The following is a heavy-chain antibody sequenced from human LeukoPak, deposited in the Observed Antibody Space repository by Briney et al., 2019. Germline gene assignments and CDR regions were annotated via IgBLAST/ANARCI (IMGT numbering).Heavy chain of an antibody. J-gene: IGHJ4*02. CDR2: IIPILGIA. Sequence: SVKVSCKASGYTFTAYYMHWVRQAPGQGLEWMGRIIPILGIANYAQKFQGRVTITADKSTSTAYMELSSLRSEDTAVYYCASLGDYSSSWYAYYFDYWGQGTLVTVSS. CDR1: GYTFTAYY. D-gene: IGHD6-13*01. V-gene: IGHV1-69*02. CDR3: ASLGDYSSSWYAYYFDY.